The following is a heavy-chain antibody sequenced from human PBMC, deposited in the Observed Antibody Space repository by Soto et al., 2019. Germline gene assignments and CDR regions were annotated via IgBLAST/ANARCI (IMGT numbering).Heavy chain of an antibody. D-gene: IGHD3-22*01. CDR1: GGSVSSGNDY. CDR2: IYHSGST. V-gene: IGHV4-61*01. CDR3: ARGGYYEYFRF. Sequence: QVQLQESGPGLVKPSETLSLTCTVSGGSVSSGNDYWSWIRQPPGKGLEWIGYIYHSGSTNYNPSLKSRLTISGDTSKNQVSLKLTSMTAADTAVYYCARGGYYEYFRFWCQGTLVTVSS. J-gene: IGHJ1*01.